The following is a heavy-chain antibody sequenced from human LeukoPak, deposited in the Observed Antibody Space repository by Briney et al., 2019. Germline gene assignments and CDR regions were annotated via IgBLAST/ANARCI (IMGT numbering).Heavy chain of an antibody. J-gene: IGHJ4*02. Sequence: GGSLRLSCAASGFTFSSYSMNWVRQASGKGLEWVSSISSSSSYIYYADSVKGRFTISRDNAKNSLYLQMNSLRAEDTAVYYCASSVVPAAVLDYWGQGTLVTVPS. V-gene: IGHV3-21*01. CDR3: ASSVVPAAVLDY. D-gene: IGHD2-2*01. CDR2: ISSSSSYI. CDR1: GFTFSSYS.